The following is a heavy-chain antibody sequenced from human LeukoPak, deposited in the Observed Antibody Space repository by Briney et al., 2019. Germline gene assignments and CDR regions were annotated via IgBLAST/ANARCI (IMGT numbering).Heavy chain of an antibody. D-gene: IGHD2-2*01. Sequence: ASVKVSCKAYGYTFTSYYMHWVRQAPGQGLEWMGIINPSGGSTNYAQKFQGRVTMTRDTSTSTVYMELSSLRSEDTAVYYCARAMYQLAGLGAFDIWGQGTMVTVSS. V-gene: IGHV1-46*01. J-gene: IGHJ3*02. CDR1: GYTFTSYY. CDR3: ARAMYQLAGLGAFDI. CDR2: INPSGGST.